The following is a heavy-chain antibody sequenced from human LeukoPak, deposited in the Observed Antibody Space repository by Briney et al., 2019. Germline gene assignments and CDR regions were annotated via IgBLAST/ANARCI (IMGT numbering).Heavy chain of an antibody. J-gene: IGHJ4*02. CDR1: GFTFSSYN. D-gene: IGHD3-10*01. V-gene: IGHV3-48*04. CDR2: ISSSSSTL. CDR3: AKFYGSDDYFDY. Sequence: GGFLRLSCAASGFTFSSYNMNWVRQAPGKGLEWVSYISSSSSTLDYADSVKGRFTISRDNAKSTLYLQMNSLRAEDTAVYYCAKFYGSDDYFDYWGQGTLVTVSS.